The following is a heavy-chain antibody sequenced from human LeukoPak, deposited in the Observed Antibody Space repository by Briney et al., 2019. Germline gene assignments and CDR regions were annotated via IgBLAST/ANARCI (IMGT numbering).Heavy chain of an antibody. Sequence: PGGSLRLSCAASGFTVSSKYMSWVRQAPGKGLEWVAFIYSGGSTYYADSEKGRFTIYSDNSKNTLYLQMNSLRAEDTAVYYCARGCSGTSCYGFDYWGQGTLVSVSS. CDR2: IYSGGST. CDR1: GFTVSSKY. CDR3: ARGCSGTSCYGFDY. J-gene: IGHJ4*02. D-gene: IGHD2-2*01. V-gene: IGHV3-53*01.